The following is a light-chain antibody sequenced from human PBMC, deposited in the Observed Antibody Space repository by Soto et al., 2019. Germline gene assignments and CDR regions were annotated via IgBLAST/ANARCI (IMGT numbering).Light chain of an antibody. Sequence: QPVLTQPPSASGSPGQSVTISCTGTSSDVGTFNYVSWYQQHPGKAPKLIIYEVSKRPSGVPDRFSGSKSGNTASLTVSGLQAEDEADYYCNTFGGTNPVMFGGGTQLTVL. V-gene: IGLV2-8*01. CDR3: NTFGGTNPVM. CDR1: SSDVGTFNY. CDR2: EVS. J-gene: IGLJ3*02.